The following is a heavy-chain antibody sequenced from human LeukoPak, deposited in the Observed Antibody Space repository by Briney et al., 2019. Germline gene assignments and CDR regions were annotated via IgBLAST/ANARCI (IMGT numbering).Heavy chain of an antibody. CDR2: IYYSGST. Sequence: SETLSLTCAVSGGSISSSNWWSWVRQPPGKGLEWIGSIYYSGSTYYNPSLKSRVTISVDTSKNQFSLKLSSATAADTAVYYCARGVRGADSYYYYYYMDVWGKGTTVTISS. J-gene: IGHJ6*03. CDR1: GGSISSSNW. V-gene: IGHV4-4*02. CDR3: ARGVRGADSYYYYYYMDV. D-gene: IGHD3-10*01.